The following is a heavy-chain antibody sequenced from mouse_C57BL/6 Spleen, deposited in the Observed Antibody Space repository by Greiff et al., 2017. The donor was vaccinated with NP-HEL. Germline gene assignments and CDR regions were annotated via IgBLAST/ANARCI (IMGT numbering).Heavy chain of an antibody. D-gene: IGHD1-1*01. J-gene: IGHJ2*01. CDR2: IYPGGGYT. CDR1: GYTFTNYW. Sequence: VQLQQSGAELVRPGTSVKMSCKASGYTFTNYWIGWAKQRPGHGLEWIGDIYPGGGYTNYNEKFKGKATLTADKSSSTAYMQFSSLTSEDSAIYYCARTPLYYYGSSSYYFDYWGQGTTLTVSS. V-gene: IGHV1-63*01. CDR3: ARTPLYYYGSSSYYFDY.